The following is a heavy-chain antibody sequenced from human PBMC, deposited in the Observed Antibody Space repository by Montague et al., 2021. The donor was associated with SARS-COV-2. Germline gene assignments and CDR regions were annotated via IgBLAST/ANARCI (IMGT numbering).Heavy chain of an antibody. Sequence: SETLSLTCAVYGDSFSGYYWNWIRQPPGKGLEWIGEINLSGSANYNPSLNSRVTISVDTSKNQFSLKLSSVTAADTAVYYCARQRRGGLVSTPRFFDYWGQGTLVTVSS. CDR3: ARQRRGGLVSTPRFFDY. CDR1: GDSFSGYY. D-gene: IGHD6-19*01. J-gene: IGHJ4*02. CDR2: INLSGSA. V-gene: IGHV4-34*01.